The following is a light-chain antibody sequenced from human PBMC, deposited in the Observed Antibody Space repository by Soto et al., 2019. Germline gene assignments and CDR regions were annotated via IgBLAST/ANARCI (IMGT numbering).Light chain of an antibody. J-gene: IGKJ3*01. V-gene: IGKV3-20*01. Sequence: EIVLTQSPGTLSLSPGERVTLSYRASQSVSSSYLAWYQQKPGQAPRLLIYGASSRATGIPDRFSGSGSGTDFTLTISRLEPEDFAVFYCQQYGSSPFTFGPGTKLDIQ. CDR1: QSVSSSY. CDR3: QQYGSSPFT. CDR2: GAS.